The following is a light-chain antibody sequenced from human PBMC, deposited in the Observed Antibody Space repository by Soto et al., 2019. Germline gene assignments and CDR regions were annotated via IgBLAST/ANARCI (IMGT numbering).Light chain of an antibody. CDR2: DAS. V-gene: IGKV3-11*01. CDR1: QSVSSY. J-gene: IGKJ5*01. CDR3: QQRSNWPPIT. Sequence: EIVLTQSPATLSLSPGARATLSCRASQSVSSYLAWYQQEPGQAPRLLSYDASNRATGIPARFSGSGSGTDFTLTISSLEPEDFAVYYGQQRSNWPPITFGQGTRLEIK.